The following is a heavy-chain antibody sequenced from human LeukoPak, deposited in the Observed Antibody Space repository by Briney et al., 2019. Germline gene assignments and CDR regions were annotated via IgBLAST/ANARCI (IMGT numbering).Heavy chain of an antibody. J-gene: IGHJ4*02. V-gene: IGHV4-59*01. Sequence: SETLSLTCTVSGGSISSYYWSWIRQPPGKGLEWIGYIYYSGSTNYNPSLKSRVTISVDTSKNQFSLELSSVTAADTAVYYCATTSQHTRSFDYWGQGTLVTVSS. CDR3: ATTSQHTRSFDY. CDR1: GGSISSYY. CDR2: IYYSGST. D-gene: IGHD1-1*01.